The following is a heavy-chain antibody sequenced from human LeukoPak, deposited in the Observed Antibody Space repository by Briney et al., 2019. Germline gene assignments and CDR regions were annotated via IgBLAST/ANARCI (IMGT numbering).Heavy chain of an antibody. CDR2: ISSGSDSI. Sequence: GGSLRLSCAASGFTFTDHSMNWVRQAPGEGLEWVSYISSGSDSIYYADSVRDRFTISRDNAKNSLYLQMNSLRDEDTAVYFCARDRPPVGAIDFWGQGTLVTVSS. CDR1: GFTFTDHS. V-gene: IGHV3-48*02. D-gene: IGHD1-26*01. CDR3: ARDRPPVGAIDF. J-gene: IGHJ4*02.